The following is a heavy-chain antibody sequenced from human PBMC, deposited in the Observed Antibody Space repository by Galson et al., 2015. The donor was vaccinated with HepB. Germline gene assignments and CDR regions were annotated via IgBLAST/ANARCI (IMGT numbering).Heavy chain of an antibody. V-gene: IGHV4-59*01. CDR3: ARGPSKHYFDI. D-gene: IGHD4-11*01. CDR1: GGSISRYY. CDR2: VYSSGTA. Sequence: ETLSLTCTVSGGSISRYYWNWIRHPPGKGLEWIGHVYSSGTATYNPSLKSRVTISADMSKSQFSLQLSSVTADDTAVYYCARGPSKHYFDIWGQGALVTASS. J-gene: IGHJ4*02.